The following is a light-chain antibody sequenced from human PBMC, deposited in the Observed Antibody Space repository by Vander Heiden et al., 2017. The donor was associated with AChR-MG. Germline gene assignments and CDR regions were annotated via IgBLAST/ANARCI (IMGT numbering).Light chain of an antibody. Sequence: DIQMTQSPSTLSASVGDRVTITCRASQSISSWLAWYQQKPGKAPKLLLNDASYLESGVPSRFSGSGSGTEFTLTITSLQPDDFSTYYCQQYNSYPYTFGQGTKLEIK. CDR1: QSISSW. V-gene: IGKV1-5*01. CDR2: DAS. J-gene: IGKJ2*01. CDR3: QQYNSYPYT.